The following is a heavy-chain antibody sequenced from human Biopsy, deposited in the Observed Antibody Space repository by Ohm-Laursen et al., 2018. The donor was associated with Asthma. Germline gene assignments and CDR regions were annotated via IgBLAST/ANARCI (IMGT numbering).Heavy chain of an antibody. CDR2: IHYSGST. J-gene: IGHJ5*02. V-gene: IGHV4-30-4*01. D-gene: IGHD6-19*01. CDR1: GSSIKTDDHY. Sequence: PSETLSLTGTVSGSSIKTDDHYWSWLRQPPGKGLEWVGFIHYSGSTAYNPSLKGGVTISSDTSKNQFSLKLSSVTAADTAVYYCARASVAASSNWFDPWGQGTLVTVSS. CDR3: ARASVAASSNWFDP.